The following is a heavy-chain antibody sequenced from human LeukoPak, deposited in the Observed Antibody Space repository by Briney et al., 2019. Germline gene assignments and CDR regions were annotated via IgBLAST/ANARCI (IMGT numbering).Heavy chain of an antibody. V-gene: IGHV1-69*13. Sequence: SVKVSCKASGGTFSSYAISWVRQAPGQGLEWMGGISAIFGTANYAQKFQGRVTITADESTSTAYMELSSLRSEDTAVHYCARDLGYSTVVTQRYYYYMDVWGKGTTATISS. J-gene: IGHJ6*03. CDR1: GGTFSSYA. D-gene: IGHD4-23*01. CDR2: ISAIFGTA. CDR3: ARDLGYSTVVTQRYYYYMDV.